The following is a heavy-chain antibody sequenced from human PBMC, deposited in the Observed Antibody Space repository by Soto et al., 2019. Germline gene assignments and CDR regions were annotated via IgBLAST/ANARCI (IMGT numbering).Heavy chain of an antibody. V-gene: IGHV4-39*01. CDR1: GGSISSSSYY. CDR3: ASQGRGSGSPINDY. J-gene: IGHJ4*02. D-gene: IGHD3-10*01. CDR2: IYYSGST. Sequence: SETLSLTCTVSGGSISSSSYYWGWIRQPPGKGLEWVGSIYYSGSTYYNPSLKSRVTISVDTSKNQFSLKLSSVTAADTAVYYCASQGRGSGSPINDYWGQGTLVTVSS.